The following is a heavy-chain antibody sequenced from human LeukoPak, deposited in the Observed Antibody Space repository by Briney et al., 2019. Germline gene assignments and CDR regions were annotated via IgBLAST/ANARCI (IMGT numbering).Heavy chain of an antibody. J-gene: IGHJ6*03. CDR2: IYTSGST. CDR3: ARGLFSAARARYYYYMDV. D-gene: IGHD2/OR15-2a*01. CDR1: GGSISSYY. V-gene: IGHV4-4*09. Sequence: SETLSLTCTVSGGSISSYYWSWIRQPPGKGLEWTGYIYTSGSTNYNPSLKSRVTISVDTSKNQFSLKLSSVTAADTAVYYCARGLFSAARARYYYYMDVWGKGTTVTVSS.